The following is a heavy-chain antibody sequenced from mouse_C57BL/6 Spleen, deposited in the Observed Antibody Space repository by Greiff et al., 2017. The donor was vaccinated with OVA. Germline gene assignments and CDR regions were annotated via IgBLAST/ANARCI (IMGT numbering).Heavy chain of an antibody. D-gene: IGHD1-1*01. V-gene: IGHV5-9-1*02. CDR2: ISSGGDYI. J-gene: IGHJ2*01. Sequence: EVQGVESGEGLVKPGGSLKLSCAASGFTFSSYAMSWVRQTPEKRLEWVAYISSGGDYIYYADTVKGRFTISRDNARNTLYLQMSSLKSEDTAMYYCTRGGDYSYYFDYWGQGTTLTVSS. CDR1: GFTFSSYA. CDR3: TRGGDYSYYFDY.